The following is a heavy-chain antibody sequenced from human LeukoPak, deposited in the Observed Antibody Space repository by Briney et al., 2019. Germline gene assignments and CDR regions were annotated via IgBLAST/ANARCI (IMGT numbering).Heavy chain of an antibody. Sequence: PSETLSLTCTVSGGSISSYYWSWIRQPPGKGLEWIGYIYYSGSTNYNPSLKSRVTISVDTSKNQFSLKLSSVTAADTAVYYCARRPEGYYDSSGYLYFDLWGRGTLVTVSS. CDR1: GGSISSYY. CDR2: IYYSGST. D-gene: IGHD3-22*01. CDR3: ARRPEGYYDSSGYLYFDL. V-gene: IGHV4-59*08. J-gene: IGHJ2*01.